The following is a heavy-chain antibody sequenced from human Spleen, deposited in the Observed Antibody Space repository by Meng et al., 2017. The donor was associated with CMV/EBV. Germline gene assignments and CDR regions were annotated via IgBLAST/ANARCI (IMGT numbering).Heavy chain of an antibody. J-gene: IGHJ4*02. D-gene: IGHD3-22*01. CDR1: TFSSYA. Sequence: TFSSYAMAWVRQAPGKGLEWVSSIVGSGDSTKYADSVKGRFTISRDNSKNTVYLQMDSLRAEDTALYYCAKDGMSYDGSTHVYYFDSWGQGTLVTVSS. CDR2: IVGSGDST. CDR3: AKDGMSYDGSTHVYYFDS. V-gene: IGHV3-23*01.